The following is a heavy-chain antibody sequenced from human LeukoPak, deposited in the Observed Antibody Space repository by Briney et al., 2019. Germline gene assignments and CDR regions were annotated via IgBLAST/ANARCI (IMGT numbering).Heavy chain of an antibody. CDR2: ISAYNGNT. V-gene: IGHV1-18*01. D-gene: IGHD2-21*01. Sequence: GASVKVSCKASGYTFTSYGISWVRQAPGQGLEWMGWISAYNGNTNYAQKLQGRVTMTTDTSTSTAYMELRSLRSDDTAVYYCARDALVAPPTYYYYGMDVWGQGTTVTVSS. CDR1: GYTFTSYG. J-gene: IGHJ6*02. CDR3: ARDALVAPPTYYYYGMDV.